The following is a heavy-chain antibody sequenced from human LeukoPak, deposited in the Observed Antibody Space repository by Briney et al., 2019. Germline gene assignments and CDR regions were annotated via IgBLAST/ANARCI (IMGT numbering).Heavy chain of an antibody. CDR2: INPNSGGT. J-gene: IGHJ3*02. D-gene: IGHD3-10*01. CDR3: AGDPAITMVRGVIIKPNYDAFDI. CDR1: GYTFTGYY. V-gene: IGHV1-2*02. Sequence: ASVKVSCEASGYTFTGYYMHWVRQAPGQGLEWMGWINPNSGGTNYAQKFQGRVTMTRDTSTSTAYMELRSLRSDDTAVYYCAGDPAITMVRGVIIKPNYDAFDIWGQGTMVTVSS.